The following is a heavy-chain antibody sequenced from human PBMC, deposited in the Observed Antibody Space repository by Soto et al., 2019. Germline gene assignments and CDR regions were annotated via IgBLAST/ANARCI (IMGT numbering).Heavy chain of an antibody. V-gene: IGHV1-69*13. CDR1: GGTFSSYA. Sequence: ASVKVSCKASGGTFSSYAISWVRQAPGQGLEWMGGIIPIFGTANYAQKFQGRVTITADESTSTAYMELSSLRSEDTAVYYCATGQGELEYSSFKYYYYGMDVWGQGTTVTVSS. J-gene: IGHJ6*02. CDR2: IIPIFGTA. CDR3: ATGQGELEYSSFKYYYYGMDV. D-gene: IGHD6-6*01.